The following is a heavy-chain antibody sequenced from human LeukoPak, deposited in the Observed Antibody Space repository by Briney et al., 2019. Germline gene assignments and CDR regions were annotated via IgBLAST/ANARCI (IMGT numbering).Heavy chain of an antibody. J-gene: IGHJ3*02. D-gene: IGHD3-10*01. CDR3: ARSTYYYYGGGDYSVDAFDI. CDR2: GGT. Sequence: GGTNLAQKFQGRVTMTRDTSMGTAYMELSRLTSDDTAVYYCARSTYYYYGGGDYSVDAFDIWGQGTMVTVSS. V-gene: IGHV1-2*02.